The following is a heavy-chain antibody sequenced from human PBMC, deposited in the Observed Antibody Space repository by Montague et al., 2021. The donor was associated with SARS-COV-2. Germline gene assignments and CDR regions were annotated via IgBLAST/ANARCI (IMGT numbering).Heavy chain of an antibody. CDR3: ARQENNSGWFKQDAFDI. V-gene: IGHV4-39*01. CDR1: GGSISSSSYY. Sequence: SETLSLTCTVSGGSISSSSYYWGWIRQPPGKGLEWIGSIYYSGSTYYNPSLKSRVTISVDTSKNQFSLKLSSVTAADTAVYYCARQENNSGWFKQDAFDIWGQGTMVTVSS. CDR2: IYYSGST. D-gene: IGHD6-19*01. J-gene: IGHJ3*02.